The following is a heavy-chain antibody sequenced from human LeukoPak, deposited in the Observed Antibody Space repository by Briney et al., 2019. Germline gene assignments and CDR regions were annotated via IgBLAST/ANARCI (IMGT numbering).Heavy chain of an antibody. Sequence: GGSLRLSCAASGFTFSSYGRRWVRQAPGKGLEWVAVISYDGSNKYYADSVKGRFTISRDNSKNTPYLQMNSLRAEDTAVYYCAKDRSDNWFDPWGQGTLVTVSS. CDR2: ISYDGSNK. V-gene: IGHV3-30*18. CDR3: AKDRSDNWFDP. CDR1: GFTFSSYG. J-gene: IGHJ5*02.